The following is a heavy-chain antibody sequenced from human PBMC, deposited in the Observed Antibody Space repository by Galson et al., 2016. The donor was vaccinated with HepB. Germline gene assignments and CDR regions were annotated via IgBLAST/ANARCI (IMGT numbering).Heavy chain of an antibody. D-gene: IGHD3-9*01. CDR1: GFTFSRYN. V-gene: IGHV3-33*01. CDR3: ARTAGLDSLDV. J-gene: IGHJ6*02. Sequence: SLRLSCAASGFTFSRYNMHWVRQAPGKGLEWVAVIWFDGSNKYYGDSVKGRFTISRDNSKNTLYLQMNSLRAEDTAVYYCARTAGLDSLDVWGQGTTVTVSS. CDR2: IWFDGSNK.